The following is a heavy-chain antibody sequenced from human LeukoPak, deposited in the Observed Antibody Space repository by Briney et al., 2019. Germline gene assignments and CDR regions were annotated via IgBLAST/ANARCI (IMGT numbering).Heavy chain of an antibody. Sequence: ASVKVSCKASGYTFTSYAMHWVRQAPGQGLEWMGWINTNTGNPTYAQGFTGRFVFSLDTSVSTAYLQISSLKAEDTAVYYCARSLFYYYDSSGYSHFDYWGQGTLVTVSS. CDR3: ARSLFYYYDSSGYSHFDY. V-gene: IGHV7-4-1*02. J-gene: IGHJ4*02. D-gene: IGHD3-22*01. CDR2: INTNTGNP. CDR1: GYTFTSYA.